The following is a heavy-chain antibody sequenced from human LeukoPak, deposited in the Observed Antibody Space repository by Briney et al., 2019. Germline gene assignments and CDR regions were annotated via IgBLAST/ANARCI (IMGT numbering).Heavy chain of an antibody. D-gene: IGHD1-14*01. CDR2: INPNSGGT. CDR3: AREGTAFDY. CDR1: GYTFTSYG. J-gene: IGHJ4*02. V-gene: IGHV1-2*02. Sequence: ASVKVSCKASGYTFTSYGISWVRQAPGQGLEWMGWINPNSGGTNYAQKFQGRVTMTRDTSISTAYMELSRLRSDDTAVYYCAREGTAFDYWGQGTLVTVSS.